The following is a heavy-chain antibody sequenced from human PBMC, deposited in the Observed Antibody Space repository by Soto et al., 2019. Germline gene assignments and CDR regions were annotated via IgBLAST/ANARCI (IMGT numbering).Heavy chain of an antibody. D-gene: IGHD3-3*01. J-gene: IGHJ6*04. CDR1: GGSISSYY. CDR2: IYYSGST. CDR3: ARVLPPPGDTFFGVVPYYYSYYGMDA. Sequence: SETLSLTCTVSGGSISSYYWSWIRQPPGKGLEWIGYIYYSGSTNYNPSLKSRVTISVDTSKNQFSLKLSSVTAADTAVYYCARVLPPPGDTFFGVVPYYYSYYGMDAGGKGTTVTVSS. V-gene: IGHV4-59*01.